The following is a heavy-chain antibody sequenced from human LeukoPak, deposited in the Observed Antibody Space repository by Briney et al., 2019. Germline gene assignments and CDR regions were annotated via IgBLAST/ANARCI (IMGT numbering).Heavy chain of an antibody. V-gene: IGHV3-23*01. D-gene: IGHD3-10*01. CDR3: AKERYGSSGNNWFDP. CDR2: ISGSGGST. CDR1: GFTFSSYG. J-gene: IGHJ5*02. Sequence: PGGSLRLSCAASGFTFSSYGMSWVRQAPGKGLEWVSAISGSGGSTYYADSVKGRFTISRDNSKNTLYLQMNSLRAEDTAVYYCAKERYGSSGNNWFDPWGQGTLVTVSS.